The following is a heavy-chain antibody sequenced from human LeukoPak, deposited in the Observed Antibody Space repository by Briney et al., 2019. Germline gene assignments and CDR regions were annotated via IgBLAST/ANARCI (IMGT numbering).Heavy chain of an antibody. Sequence: GGSLRLSCAASRFTFDDYGMSWVRQAPGKGLEWVSGINWNGGSTGYADSVKGRFTISRDNAKNSLYLQMNSLRAEDTALYYCARAKLWFGGIMIGLDYWGQGTLVTVSS. V-gene: IGHV3-20*04. CDR3: ARAKLWFGGIMIGLDY. CDR2: INWNGGST. J-gene: IGHJ4*02. CDR1: RFTFDDYG. D-gene: IGHD3-10*01.